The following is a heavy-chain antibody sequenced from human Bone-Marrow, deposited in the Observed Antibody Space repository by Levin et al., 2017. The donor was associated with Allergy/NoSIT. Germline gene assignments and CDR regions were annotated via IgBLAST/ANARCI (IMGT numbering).Heavy chain of an antibody. V-gene: IGHV4-59*01. J-gene: IGHJ6*02. D-gene: IGHD6-25*01. CDR1: GLPIGNSY. Sequence: PSETLSLTCSVSGLPIGNSYWTWIRQPPGKGLECLGHIFDGQDTVSSPSLNNRVTISLATSINLVSLTLISVTTADTGTYYCARGRQHPGYYYGLDVWGPGTTVIVS. CDR3: ARGRQHPGYYYGLDV. CDR2: IFDGQDT.